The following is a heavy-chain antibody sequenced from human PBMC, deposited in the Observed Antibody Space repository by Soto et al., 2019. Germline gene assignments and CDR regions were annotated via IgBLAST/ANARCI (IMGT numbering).Heavy chain of an antibody. CDR3: ARVSSYYVSGLSDYYYYDMDV. CDR1: GGSISSGDKY. CDR2: IFYSGST. Sequence: QVQLQESGPGLVKPSQTLSLTCTVSGGSISSGDKYWSWIRQPPGKGLGWIGYIFYSGSTYYNPSLKSRVTILVDTSNNQFSLKLSSVTAADTAVYYCARVSSYYVSGLSDYYYYDMDVWGQGTTVTVSS. V-gene: IGHV4-30-4*01. J-gene: IGHJ6*02. D-gene: IGHD3-16*01.